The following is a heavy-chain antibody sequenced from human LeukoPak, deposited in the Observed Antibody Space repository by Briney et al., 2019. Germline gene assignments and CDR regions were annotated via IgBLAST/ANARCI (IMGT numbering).Heavy chain of an antibody. Sequence: SETLSLTCTVSGGSISSSYWSWLRQPPGKGLEWLGYIYYTGSTDYNPSLKSRVTISVDTSKNQFSLKLSSVTAADTAVYYCAVGNGSGSYRYYFDYWGQGTLVTVSS. J-gene: IGHJ4*02. D-gene: IGHD3-10*01. CDR3: AVGNGSGSYRYYFDY. CDR2: IYYTGST. CDR1: GGSISSSY. V-gene: IGHV4-59*01.